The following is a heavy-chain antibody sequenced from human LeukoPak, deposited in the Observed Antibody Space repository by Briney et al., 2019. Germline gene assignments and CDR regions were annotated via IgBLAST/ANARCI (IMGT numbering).Heavy chain of an antibody. Sequence: PSQTMSLTCTVAAGSINNFYWSWIRQPPGKGLEWVGFIYYNGSTNFSPSLKSRLTISVDTSKKQFSLRLSSVTAADMAVYCCARRNNNFWYDRYYSMEVWGKGTTLTVSS. CDR2: IYYNGST. V-gene: IGHV4-59*01. CDR3: ARRNNNFWYDRYYSMEV. J-gene: IGHJ6*03. D-gene: IGHD1/OR15-1a*01. CDR1: AGSINNFY.